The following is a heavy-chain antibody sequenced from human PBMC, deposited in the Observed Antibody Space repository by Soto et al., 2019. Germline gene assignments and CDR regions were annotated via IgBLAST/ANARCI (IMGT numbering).Heavy chain of an antibody. CDR3: ARGLEGIVATH. D-gene: IGHD5-12*01. Sequence: QVQLQQWGAGLLKPSETLSLNCTVNGGSLTGYYWCWIRQPPGKGLEWIGEVKDGGSTNYSPSLRGRVSISADTSKNHFSLRLNSVTAADTAVYFCARGLEGIVATHWDQGALVTVSS. CDR1: GGSLTGYY. J-gene: IGHJ4*02. V-gene: IGHV4-34*01. CDR2: VKDGGST.